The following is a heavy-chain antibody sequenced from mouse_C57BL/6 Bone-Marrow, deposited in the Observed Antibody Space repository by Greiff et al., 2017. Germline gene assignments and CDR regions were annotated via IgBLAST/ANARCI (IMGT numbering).Heavy chain of an antibody. CDR3: AGVNYGSSHKGVDY. J-gene: IGHJ2*01. CDR2: INPNNGGT. CDR1: GYTFTDYY. V-gene: IGHV1-26*01. Sequence: VQLQQSGPELVKPGASVKISCKASGYTFTDYYMNWVKQSHGKSLEWIGDINPNNGGTSYNQKFKGKATLTVDKSSRTAYMELRSLTSEDSAVYDCAGVNYGSSHKGVDYWGQGTTRTVSS. D-gene: IGHD1-1*01.